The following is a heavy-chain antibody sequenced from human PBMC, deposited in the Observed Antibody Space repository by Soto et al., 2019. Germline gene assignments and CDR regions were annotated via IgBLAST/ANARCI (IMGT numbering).Heavy chain of an antibody. CDR1: GFTFSSYA. CDR2: ISGSGGST. J-gene: IGHJ4*02. CDR3: AKATYYYDSSGYYPFDY. Sequence: VQLLESGGGLVQPGGSLRLSCAASGFTFSSYAMSWVRQAPGKGLEWVSGISGSGGSTYYADSVKGRFTISRDNSKNTLYLQMNSLRAEDTAVYYCAKATYYYDSSGYYPFDYWGQGTLVTVSS. V-gene: IGHV3-23*01. D-gene: IGHD3-22*01.